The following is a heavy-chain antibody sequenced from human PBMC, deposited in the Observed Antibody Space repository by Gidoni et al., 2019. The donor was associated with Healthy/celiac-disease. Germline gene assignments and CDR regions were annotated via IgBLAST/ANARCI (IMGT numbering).Heavy chain of an antibody. J-gene: IGHJ5*02. V-gene: IGHV3-66*01. Sequence: EVQLVESGGGLVQPGGSMRLSCAAAGFTVSSNYMSWVRQAPGKGLEWVSFIYIGGSTYYADSVKGRFTISRDNSKNTLYLQMNSLRAEDTAVYYCARGPDGYNLLDPWGQGTLVTVSS. D-gene: IGHD5-12*01. CDR3: ARGPDGYNLLDP. CDR1: GFTVSSNY. CDR2: IYIGGST.